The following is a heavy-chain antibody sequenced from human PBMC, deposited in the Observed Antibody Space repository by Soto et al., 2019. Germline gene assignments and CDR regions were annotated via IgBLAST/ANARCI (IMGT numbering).Heavy chain of an antibody. D-gene: IGHD1-26*01. Sequence: QVQLQQWGAGLLKPSETLSLTCAVYGGSFSGYIWTWIRQSPGKGRQWIGQINHSGSTYYNPSLKSRVTISLHTSSDQFSLELSPVTAADTAVYYCARGLFSESSYSGAWYYFDNWSQGTLVTVSS. V-gene: IGHV4-34*01. CDR2: INHSGST. J-gene: IGHJ4*02. CDR3: ARGLFSESSYSGAWYYFDN. CDR1: GGSFSGYI.